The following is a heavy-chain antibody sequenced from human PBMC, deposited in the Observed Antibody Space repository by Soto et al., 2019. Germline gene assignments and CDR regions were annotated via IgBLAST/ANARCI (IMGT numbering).Heavy chain of an antibody. CDR1: GGSFSGYY. CDR2: INHSGST. CDR3: ARNDFWSGYYKDY. Sequence: SETLSLTCAVYGGSFSGYYWSWIRQPPGKGLEWIGEINHSGSTNYNPSLKSRVTISVDTSKNQFSLKLSSVTAADTAVYYCARNDFWSGYYKDYWGQGTLVTVSS. D-gene: IGHD3-3*01. V-gene: IGHV4-34*01. J-gene: IGHJ4*02.